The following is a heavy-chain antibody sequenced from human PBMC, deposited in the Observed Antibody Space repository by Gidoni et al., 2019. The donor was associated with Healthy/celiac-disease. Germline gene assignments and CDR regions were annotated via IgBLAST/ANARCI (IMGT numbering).Heavy chain of an antibody. J-gene: IGHJ4*02. V-gene: IGHV4-39*01. D-gene: IGHD3-10*01. CDR1: GGSISSSSYY. CDR2: IYDSGST. CDR3: ARSHSYGSWSRPFDY. Sequence: RKLQESGTGLVKPSETLSNTCTVSGGSISSSSYYWGWIRQPPGKGLGWIGSIYDSGSTYSNPSRTRRVTISVDTSKNQFSLKLSSLTAADTAVYYCARSHSYGSWSRPFDYWGQGTLFTVSS.